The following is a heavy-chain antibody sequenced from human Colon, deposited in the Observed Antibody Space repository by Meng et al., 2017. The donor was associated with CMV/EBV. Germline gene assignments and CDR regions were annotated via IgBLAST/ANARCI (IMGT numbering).Heavy chain of an antibody. CDR3: ALRGSGYW. CDR1: GFTFSSYA. V-gene: IGHV3-23*01. Sequence: GESLKISCAASGFTFSSYAMSWVRQAPGKGLEWVSAISGSGGSTYYADSVKGRFTISRDNSKNTLYLQMNSLRAEDTAVYYCALRGSGYWWGQGTLVIVSS. CDR2: ISGSGGST. J-gene: IGHJ4*02. D-gene: IGHD3-3*01.